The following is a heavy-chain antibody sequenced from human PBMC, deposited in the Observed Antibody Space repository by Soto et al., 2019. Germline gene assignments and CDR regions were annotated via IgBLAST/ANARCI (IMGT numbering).Heavy chain of an antibody. V-gene: IGHV3-23*01. Sequence: GGSLRLSCAASGFTFSSYAMSWVRQAPGKGLEWVSAISGSGGSTYYADSVKGRFTISRDNSKNTLYLQMNSLRAEDTAVYYCAIHHERPNVDTAMAFDYWGQGTLVTVSS. CDR3: AIHHERPNVDTAMAFDY. CDR1: GFTFSSYA. J-gene: IGHJ4*02. D-gene: IGHD5-18*01. CDR2: ISGSGGST.